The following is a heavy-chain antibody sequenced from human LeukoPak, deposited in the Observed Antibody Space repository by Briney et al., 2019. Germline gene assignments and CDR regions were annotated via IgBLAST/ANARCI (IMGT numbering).Heavy chain of an antibody. D-gene: IGHD1-26*01. CDR2: ISYDGSNK. V-gene: IGHV3-30-3*01. J-gene: IGHJ4*02. Sequence: GGSLRLSCAASGFTFSSYAMHWVRQAPGKGLEWVAVISYDGSNKYYADSVKGRFTISRDNSKNTLYLQMNSLRAEDTAVYYCAKDLDREWEPTHIDYWGQGTLVTVSS. CDR1: GFTFSSYA. CDR3: AKDLDREWEPTHIDY.